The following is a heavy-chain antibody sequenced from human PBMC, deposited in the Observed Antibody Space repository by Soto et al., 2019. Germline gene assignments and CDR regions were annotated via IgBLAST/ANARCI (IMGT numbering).Heavy chain of an antibody. D-gene: IGHD3-3*01. CDR1: GYTFTSYA. J-gene: IGHJ4*02. CDR2: INAGNGNT. V-gene: IGHV1-3*01. Sequence: VKVSCKASGYTFTSYAMHWVRQAPGQRLEWMGWINAGNGNTKYSQKFQGRVTITRDTSASTAYMELSSLRSEDTAVYYCARVLRFLEWSLDYWGQGTLVTVSS. CDR3: ARVLRFLEWSLDY.